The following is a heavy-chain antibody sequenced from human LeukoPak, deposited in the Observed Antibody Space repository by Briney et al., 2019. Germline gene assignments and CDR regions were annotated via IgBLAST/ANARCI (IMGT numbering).Heavy chain of an antibody. CDR1: GFSFSIHW. D-gene: IGHD2-21*01. CDR2: IDEGGSNA. J-gene: IGHJ4*02. V-gene: IGHV3-74*03. CDR3: IRDEALWRLDY. Sequence: GGSLRLFCAASGFSFSIHWMHWVRQVPGKGLVWVSRIDEGGSNAMYADSVKGRFSISRDNAKNTVNLQMNSLRAEDTGVYYCIRDEALWRLDYWGQGTLVTVSS.